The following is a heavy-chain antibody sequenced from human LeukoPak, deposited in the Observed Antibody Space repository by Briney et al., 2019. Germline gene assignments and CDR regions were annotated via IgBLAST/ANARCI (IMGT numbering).Heavy chain of an antibody. D-gene: IGHD2-15*01. CDR1: GDSISSGDYY. V-gene: IGHV4-61*02. J-gene: IGHJ6*03. CDR2: ISSSGST. CDR3: ARSVEGYCSGGSCYSYYYYMDV. Sequence: SETLSLTCTVSGDSISSGDYYWRWVRQPAGKGLEWIGRISSSGSTNYNPSLKSRVTISVDTSKNQFSLKLSSVTAADTAVYYCARSVEGYCSGGSCYSYYYYMDVWGKGTTVTVSS.